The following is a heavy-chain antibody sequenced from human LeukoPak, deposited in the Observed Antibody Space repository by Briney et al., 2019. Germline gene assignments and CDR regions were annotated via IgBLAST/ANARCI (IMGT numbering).Heavy chain of an antibody. D-gene: IGHD3-22*01. Sequence: PLETLSLTCAVYGGSFSGYYWSWIRQPPGKGLEWIGEINHSGSTNYNPSLKCRVTISVDTSKNQFSLQLSSVTAADTDVYYCARSTGYYYGAFDIWGQVTMVTVSS. V-gene: IGHV4-34*01. CDR3: ARSTGYYYGAFDI. J-gene: IGHJ3*02. CDR1: GGSFSGYY. CDR2: INHSGST.